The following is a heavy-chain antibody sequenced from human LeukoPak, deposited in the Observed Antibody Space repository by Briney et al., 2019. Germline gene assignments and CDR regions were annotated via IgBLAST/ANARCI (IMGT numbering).Heavy chain of an antibody. D-gene: IGHD2-8*01. CDR3: ARATSGVFDY. Sequence: SQTLSLTCDISGDGVSSNSATWNWIRQSPSRGLEWLGRTYYRSKWNNDYEVSVKSRITISPDTSKNQFSLQLNSVTPEDTALYYCARATSGVFDYWGQGTLVPVSS. CDR1: GDGVSSNSAT. J-gene: IGHJ4*02. V-gene: IGHV6-1*01. CDR2: TYYRSKWNN.